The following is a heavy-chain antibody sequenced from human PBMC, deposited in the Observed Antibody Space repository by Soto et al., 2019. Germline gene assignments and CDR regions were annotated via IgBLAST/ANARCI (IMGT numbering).Heavy chain of an antibody. V-gene: IGHV2-26*01. D-gene: IGHD2-15*01. CDR2: IFSNDER. CDR1: GFSLSNAGMG. CDR3: AQTEDGGRSRTPAGWFDA. Sequence: QVTLKESGPVLVKPTETLTLTCTVSGFSLSNAGMGVSWIRQPPGKALEWLAHIFSNDERRFSTSLKNRLTIYKDTFNSQMVHIMTNMDPVDTATYYCAQTEDGGRSRTPAGWFDAWGQGTLVTVSS. J-gene: IGHJ5*02.